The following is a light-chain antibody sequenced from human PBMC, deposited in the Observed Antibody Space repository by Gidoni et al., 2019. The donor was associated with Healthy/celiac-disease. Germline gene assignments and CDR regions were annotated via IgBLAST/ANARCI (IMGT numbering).Light chain of an antibody. CDR2: KAS. CDR1: QSISSW. Sequence: DIQMTQSPSTLSASVGDRVTITCRASQSISSWLAWYQQKPGQAPKLLIYKASSLESGVPSRFSGSGSGTEFTLTISSLQPDAFATYYCQQYNSYNSFGQGTKLEIK. CDR3: QQYNSYNS. V-gene: IGKV1-5*03. J-gene: IGKJ2*03.